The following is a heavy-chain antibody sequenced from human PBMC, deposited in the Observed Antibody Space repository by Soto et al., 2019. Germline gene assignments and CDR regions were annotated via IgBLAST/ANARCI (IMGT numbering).Heavy chain of an antibody. CDR2: IDTNGVNT. CDR3: ARGRVEDSSGWATYFDY. V-gene: IGHV3-64*01. J-gene: IGHJ4*02. CDR1: GFTFSDYC. Sequence: DVQLVESGGGLVQPGGSLRLSCAASGFTFSDYCMFWVRQATGKGLEYVSAIDTNGVNTFYAKSVKGRFTISRDNSKNTMYLQMGSLRAEDIAVYYCARGRVEDSSGWATYFDYWGQGTLVTVSS. D-gene: IGHD6-19*01.